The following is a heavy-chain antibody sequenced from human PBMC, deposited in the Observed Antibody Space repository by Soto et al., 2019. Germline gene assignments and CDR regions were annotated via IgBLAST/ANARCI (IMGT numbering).Heavy chain of an antibody. CDR2: ISYDGSNQ. V-gene: IGHV3-30-3*01. D-gene: IGHD3-22*01. Sequence: QVQLVESGGGVVQPGKSLRLSCAASGFTFRNYAMHWVRQVRQAPGQGLEWVAVISYDGSNQFYADSVKGRFTISRDDSKNTLYLQMNSLRADDTAVYYCARDDYASTGRNSGFYYWGQGTLLTVSS. J-gene: IGHJ4*02. CDR3: ARDDYASTGRNSGFYY. CDR1: GFTFRNYA.